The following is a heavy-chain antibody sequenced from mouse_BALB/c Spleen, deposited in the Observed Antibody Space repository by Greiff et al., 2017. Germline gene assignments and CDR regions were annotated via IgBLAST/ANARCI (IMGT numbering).Heavy chain of an antibody. CDR2: ISSGGSYT. J-gene: IGHJ1*01. V-gene: IGHV5-6*01. D-gene: IGHD1-1*01. CDR1: GFTFSSYG. Sequence: EVHLVESGGDLVKPGGSLKLSCAASGFTFSSYGMSWVRQTPDKRLEWVATISSGGSYTYYPDSVKGRFTISRDNAKNTLFLQMTSLRSEDTAMYYCARNSELLRFDVWGAGTTVTVSS. CDR3: ARNSELLRFDV.